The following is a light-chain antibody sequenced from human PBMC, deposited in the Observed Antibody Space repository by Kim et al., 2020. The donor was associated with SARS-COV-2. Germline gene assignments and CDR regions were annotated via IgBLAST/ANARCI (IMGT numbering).Light chain of an antibody. V-gene: IGLV3-1*01. CDR1: KLGDKY. CDR3: QAWDSSTAGVV. Sequence: PGQTASTTCSGDKLGDKYASWYQQKPGQSPVLGIYEDTKRPSGIPERFSCSNAGNTATLTISGTQAMDEADYYCQAWDSSTAGVVFGGGTKLTVL. J-gene: IGLJ2*01. CDR2: EDT.